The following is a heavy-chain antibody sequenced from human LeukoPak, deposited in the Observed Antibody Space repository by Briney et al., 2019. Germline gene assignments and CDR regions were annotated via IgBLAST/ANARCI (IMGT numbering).Heavy chain of an antibody. CDR3: THLGWFDP. J-gene: IGHJ5*02. CDR2: ISGSGGST. Sequence: GGSLRLSCAASGFTFSSYAMSWVRQAPGKGLEWVSGISGSGGSTYYADSVKGRFTISRDNAKNTLYLQMNSLRAEDTAVYYCTHLGWFDPWGQGTLVTVSS. CDR1: GFTFSSYA. V-gene: IGHV3-23*01.